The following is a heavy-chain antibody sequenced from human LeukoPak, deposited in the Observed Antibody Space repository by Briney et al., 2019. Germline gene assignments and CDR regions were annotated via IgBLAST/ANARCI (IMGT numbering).Heavy chain of an antibody. CDR2: IYSTGSA. CDR1: GGSISGYY. CDR3: ARHLDYYGSGSYEY. V-gene: IGHV4-59*08. J-gene: IGHJ4*02. D-gene: IGHD3-10*01. Sequence: PSETLSLTCSVSGGSISGYYWSWIRQPPGKGLEWIGYIYSTGSADYNPSLKSRVTMSVDTSKNQFSLKLGSVTAADTAVYYCARHLDYYGSGSYEYWGQGTLVTVSS.